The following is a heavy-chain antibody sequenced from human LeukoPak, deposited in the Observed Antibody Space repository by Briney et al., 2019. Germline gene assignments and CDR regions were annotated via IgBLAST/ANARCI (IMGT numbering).Heavy chain of an antibody. J-gene: IGHJ4*02. D-gene: IGHD3-10*01. Sequence: ASVKVSCKASGYTFTGYYMHWVRQAPGQGLAWMGWINPNSGGTNYAQKLQGRVTMTRDTSISTAYMELRRLRSDDTAVYYCDITEITMVRGVRRAYVFDYWGQGTLATLPS. CDR3: DITEITMVRGVRRAYVFDY. CDR1: GYTFTGYY. CDR2: INPNSGGT. V-gene: IGHV1-2*02.